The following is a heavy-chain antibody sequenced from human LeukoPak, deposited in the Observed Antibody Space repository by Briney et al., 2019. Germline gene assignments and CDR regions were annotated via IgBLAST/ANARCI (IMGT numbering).Heavy chain of an antibody. D-gene: IGHD6-13*01. CDR1: GFTFSTYS. J-gene: IGHJ4*02. CDR3: TKDEPGSSWYN. Sequence: GGSLRLSCAASGFTFSTYSMNWVRQAPGKGLEWVSFISGGGSYIYYAESVKGRFTISRDNSKNTLYLQMNSLRAEDTAVYYCTKDEPGSSWYNWGQGTLVTVSS. CDR2: ISGGGSYI. V-gene: IGHV3-21*04.